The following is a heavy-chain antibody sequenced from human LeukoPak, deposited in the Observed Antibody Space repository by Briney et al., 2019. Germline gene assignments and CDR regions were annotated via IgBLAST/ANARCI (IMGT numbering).Heavy chain of an antibody. CDR2: VDGDGTGT. CDR3: ARARLPYYYYYGMDV. D-gene: IGHD6-25*01. J-gene: IGHJ6*02. CDR1: GFIFNNYW. Sequence: GGSLRLSCAASGFIFNNYWMHWVRQAPGKGLEWLSRVDGDGTGTSYADSVKGRFTISRDNAKNTLNLQMNSLRVEDTAVYYCARARLPYYYYYGMDVWGQGTTVTVSS. V-gene: IGHV3-74*01.